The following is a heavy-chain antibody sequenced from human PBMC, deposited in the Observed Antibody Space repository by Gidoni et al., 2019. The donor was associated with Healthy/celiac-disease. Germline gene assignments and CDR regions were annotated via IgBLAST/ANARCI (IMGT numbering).Heavy chain of an antibody. CDR2: INHSGST. D-gene: IGHD3-22*01. Sequence: QVQLQQWGAGLLKPSETLSLTCAVYGGSFSGYYWSWIRQPPGKGLEWIGEINHSGSTNYNPSLKSRVTISVDTSKNQFSLKLSSVTAADTAVYYCARGLGYYDSSGYYYSSYYYYYGMDVWGQGTTVTVSS. CDR1: GGSFSGYY. J-gene: IGHJ6*02. V-gene: IGHV4-34*01. CDR3: ARGLGYYDSSGYYYSSYYYYYGMDV.